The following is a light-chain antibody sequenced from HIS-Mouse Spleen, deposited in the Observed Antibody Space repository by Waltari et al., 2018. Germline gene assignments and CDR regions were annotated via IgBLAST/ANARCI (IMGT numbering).Light chain of an antibody. CDR3: QQYYSTPLT. Sequence: DIVMTQSPDSLSVSPGERATIQFKSSQSVLYRSNNKNYLAWYQQKPGQPPKLLIYWASTRESGVPDRFSGSGSGTDFTLTIISLQAEDVAVYYCQQYYSTPLTFGGGTKVEIK. CDR2: WAS. J-gene: IGKJ4*01. CDR1: QSVLYRSNNKNY. V-gene: IGKV4-1*01.